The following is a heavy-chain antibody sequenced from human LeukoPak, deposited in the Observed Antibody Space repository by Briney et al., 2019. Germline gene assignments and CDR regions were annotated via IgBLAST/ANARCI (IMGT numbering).Heavy chain of an antibody. V-gene: IGHV3-30-3*01. J-gene: IGHJ4*02. CDR1: AFTFSRHD. Sequence: PGGSLRLSCAASAFTFSRHDMHWVRQAPGKGLEWVTLISYDGTNKYYADSVKGRFTISRDNSKNTLYLQINSLRAEDTAVDTAVYYCAKHSGSSGWYNDYWGQGTLVTVSS. CDR3: VYYCAKHSGSSGWYNDY. CDR2: ISYDGTNK. D-gene: IGHD6-19*01.